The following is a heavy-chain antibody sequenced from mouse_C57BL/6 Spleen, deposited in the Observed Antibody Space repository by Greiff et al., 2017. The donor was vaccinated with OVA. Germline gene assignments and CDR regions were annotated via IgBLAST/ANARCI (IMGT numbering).Heavy chain of an antibody. CDR2: INPNYGTT. CDR1: GYSFTDYN. V-gene: IGHV1-39*01. J-gene: IGHJ2*01. CDR3: ARQKDYYGSNDYYFDY. D-gene: IGHD1-1*01. Sequence: VQLKESGPELVKPGASVKISCKASGYSFTDYNMNWVKQSNGKSLEWIGVINPNYGTTSYNQKFKGKATLTVDQSSSTAYMQLNSLTSEDSAFYNYARQKDYYGSNDYYFDYWGQGTTLTVSS.